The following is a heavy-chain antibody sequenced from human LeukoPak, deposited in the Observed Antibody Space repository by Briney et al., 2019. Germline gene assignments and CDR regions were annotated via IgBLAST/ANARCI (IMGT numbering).Heavy chain of an antibody. CDR2: IYYSGST. J-gene: IGHJ4*02. CDR3: ARWIAASKYFDY. D-gene: IGHD2-15*01. V-gene: IGHV4-39*07. Sequence: PSETLSLTCTVSGGSISSSSYYWGWIRQPPGKGLEWIGSIYYSGSTNYNPSLKSRVTISVDTSKNQFSLKLSSVTAADTAVYYCARWIAASKYFDYWGQGTLVTVSS. CDR1: GGSISSSSYY.